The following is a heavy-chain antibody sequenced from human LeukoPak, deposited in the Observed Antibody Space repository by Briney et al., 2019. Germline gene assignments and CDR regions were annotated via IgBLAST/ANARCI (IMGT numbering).Heavy chain of an antibody. V-gene: IGHV1-46*01. D-gene: IGHD2-21*02. Sequence: GASVKVSCKASGYTFTSYYMHWVRQAPGQGLEWMGIINPSGGSTSYAQKFQGRVTMTRDTSTSTVYMELGSLRSEDTAVYYCARGPYCGGDCDPEAFDIWGQGTMVTVSS. J-gene: IGHJ3*02. CDR3: ARGPYCGGDCDPEAFDI. CDR2: INPSGGST. CDR1: GYTFTSYY.